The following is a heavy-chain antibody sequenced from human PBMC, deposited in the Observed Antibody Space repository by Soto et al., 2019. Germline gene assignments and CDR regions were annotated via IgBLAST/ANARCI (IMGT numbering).Heavy chain of an antibody. Sequence: VQVVESGGGLVQPGGSLRLSCTASGFTFSSYAMHWVRQAPGKGLEWVAVISYDGSNKYYADSVKGRFTISRDNSKNTLYLQMNSLRAEDTAVYYCARGDSSSSKNYYYYYYGMDVWGQGTTVTVSS. D-gene: IGHD6-6*01. CDR2: ISYDGSNK. V-gene: IGHV3-30-3*01. J-gene: IGHJ6*02. CDR3: ARGDSSSSKNYYYYYYGMDV. CDR1: GFTFSSYA.